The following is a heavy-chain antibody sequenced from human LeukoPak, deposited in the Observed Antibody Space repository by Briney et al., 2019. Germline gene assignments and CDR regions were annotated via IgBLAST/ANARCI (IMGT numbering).Heavy chain of an antibody. CDR3: ARDLLLLNNWFDP. J-gene: IGHJ5*02. CDR1: GYSISSDYY. CDR2: IYYSGST. Sequence: PSETLSLTCTVSGYSISSDYYWGWIRQPPGKGLEWIGSIYYSGSTYYNPSLKSRVTISVDTSKNQFSLKPSSVTAADTAVYYCARDLLLLNNWFDPWGQGTLVTVSS. V-gene: IGHV4-38-2*02.